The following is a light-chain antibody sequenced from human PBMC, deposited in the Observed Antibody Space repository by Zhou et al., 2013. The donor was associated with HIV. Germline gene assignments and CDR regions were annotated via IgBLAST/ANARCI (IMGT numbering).Light chain of an antibody. V-gene: IGKV1-39*01. CDR3: QQSYSTPYT. J-gene: IGKJ2*01. CDR1: QGIRNY. Sequence: DIQMTQSPSSLSASVGDRVTITCQASQGIRNYLGWYQQKPGKAPKLLIYAASSLQSGVPSRFSGSGSGTDFTLTISSLQPEDFATFYCQQSYSTPYTFGQGTKLEIK. CDR2: AAS.